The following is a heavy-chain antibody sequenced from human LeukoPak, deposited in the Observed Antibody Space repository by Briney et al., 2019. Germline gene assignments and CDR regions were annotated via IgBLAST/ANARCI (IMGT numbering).Heavy chain of an antibody. D-gene: IGHD1-1*01. CDR3: ARATTGMPDY. CDR2: INRDGSST. J-gene: IGHJ4*02. CDR1: GFTFNNYW. Sequence: PGGSLRLSCAASGFTFNNYWMHWVRQAPGKGLVWVSRINRDGSSTNYADSVKGRITISRDNAKNTLYLQMNSLRAEDTAVYYCARATTGMPDYWGQGTLITVSS. V-gene: IGHV3-74*01.